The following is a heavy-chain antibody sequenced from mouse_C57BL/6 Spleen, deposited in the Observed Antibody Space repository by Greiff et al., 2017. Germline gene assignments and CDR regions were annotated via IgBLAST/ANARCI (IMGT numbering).Heavy chain of an antibody. Sequence: VQLQPSGAELVKPGASVKISCKASGYAFSSYWMNWVKQRPGTGLEWIGQIYPGDGETNYNGKFKGKATLTADKSSSTAYMQLSSLTSEDSAVYFCALYDALAYWGQGTLVTVSA. CDR2: IYPGDGET. CDR1: GYAFSSYW. V-gene: IGHV1-80*01. D-gene: IGHD2-3*01. CDR3: ALYDALAY. J-gene: IGHJ3*01.